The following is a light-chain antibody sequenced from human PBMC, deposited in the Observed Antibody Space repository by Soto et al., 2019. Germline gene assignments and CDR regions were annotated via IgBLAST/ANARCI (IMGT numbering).Light chain of an antibody. J-gene: IGKJ1*01. Sequence: DLVMAPTPYALAVSLSERATINCKSSHTVLDSSNNKDYLTWYQQKAGQPPKLLIYWASTREFGVPDRFSGSGSGTEFTLTISSLPAEDVAVYYCQQYYIPPRTFGHGTKVDIK. CDR1: HTVLDSSNNKDY. CDR3: QQYYIPPRT. V-gene: IGKV4-1*01. CDR2: WAS.